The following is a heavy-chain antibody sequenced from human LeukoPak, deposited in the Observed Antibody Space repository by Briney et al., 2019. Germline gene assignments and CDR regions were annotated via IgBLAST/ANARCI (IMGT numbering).Heavy chain of an antibody. V-gene: IGHV1-18*01. J-gene: IGHJ4*02. CDR2: ISAYNSNT. D-gene: IGHD3-16*01. Sequence: ASVKVSCKASGYTFTSYGITWVRQAPGQGPEWMGCISAYNSNTNYAQKLQGRVTMTTDTSKSTPYMEMKSLRADDTAVYYCASRGGGGFVDYWGQGTLVTVSS. CDR3: ASRGGGGFVDY. CDR1: GYTFTSYG.